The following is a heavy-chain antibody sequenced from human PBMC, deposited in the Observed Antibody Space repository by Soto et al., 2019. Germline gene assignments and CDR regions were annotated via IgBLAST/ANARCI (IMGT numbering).Heavy chain of an antibody. Sequence: SETLSLTLTVSGGSISSYYGSWIRQPPGKGLEWIGYIYYSGSTNYNPSLKSLFTISVDTSKNQFSLKLSSVTAADTAVYYCARDLHSSGRWDYYYGMDVWGQGTTVTVSS. V-gene: IGHV4-59*01. D-gene: IGHD6-19*01. CDR3: ARDLHSSGRWDYYYGMDV. J-gene: IGHJ6*02. CDR2: IYYSGST. CDR1: GGSISSYY.